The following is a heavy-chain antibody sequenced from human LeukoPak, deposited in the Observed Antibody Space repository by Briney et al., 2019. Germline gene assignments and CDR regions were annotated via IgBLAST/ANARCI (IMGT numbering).Heavy chain of an antibody. D-gene: IGHD6-6*01. CDR1: GFTFSSYA. V-gene: IGHV3-21*01. CDR3: ARASSSGYYYYYMDV. Sequence: GGSLRPSCAASGFTFSSYAMSWVRQAPGKGLEWVSSISSSSSYIYYADSVKGRFTISRDNAKSSLYLQMNSLRAEDTAVYYCARASSSGYYYYYMDVWGKGTTVTVSS. CDR2: ISSSSSYI. J-gene: IGHJ6*03.